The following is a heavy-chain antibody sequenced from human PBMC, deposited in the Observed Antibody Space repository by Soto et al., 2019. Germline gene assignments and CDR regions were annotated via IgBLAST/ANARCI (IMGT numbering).Heavy chain of an antibody. CDR2: IYPGNSNT. CDR1: GYSFTNYW. Sequence: PGESLKVSWKGSGYSFTNYWVGWVRQMPGTGLEWMGIIYPGNSNTRYSPSFEGQVTMSADKSINTAYLQWSSLRASDTAIYFCARPSDVGLASSFEYWGLGTLVTVSS. CDR3: ARPSDVGLASSFEY. V-gene: IGHV5-51*01. J-gene: IGHJ4*02.